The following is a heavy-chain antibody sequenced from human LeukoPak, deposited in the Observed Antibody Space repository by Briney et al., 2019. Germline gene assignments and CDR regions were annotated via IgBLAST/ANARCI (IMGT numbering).Heavy chain of an antibody. Sequence: SETLSLTCIVSGGSVSDHYWSWIRQPAGQGLEWIGRIYSSGNADYNPSLNSRVIMSVDTSQNHISLNLMSMTAADTAVYYCARDFMITFAGRPHDAFDVWGQGTMVTVSS. CDR1: GGSVSDHY. J-gene: IGHJ3*01. CDR3: ARDFMITFAGRPHDAFDV. D-gene: IGHD3-16*01. V-gene: IGHV4-4*07. CDR2: IYSSGNA.